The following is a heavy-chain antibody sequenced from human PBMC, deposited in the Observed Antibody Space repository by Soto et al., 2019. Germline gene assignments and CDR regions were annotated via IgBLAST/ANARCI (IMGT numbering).Heavy chain of an antibody. Sequence: ASVKVSCKASGYSFTSYAIHWVRQAPGQGLQWMGWINGGSGYTKFSQKFQGRVTISRDTSATTAYMELTGLLYEDTAVYYCTRSVDYWGQGTLVTVS. CDR1: GYSFTSYA. V-gene: IGHV1-3*01. CDR3: TRSVDY. J-gene: IGHJ4*02. CDR2: INGGSGYT.